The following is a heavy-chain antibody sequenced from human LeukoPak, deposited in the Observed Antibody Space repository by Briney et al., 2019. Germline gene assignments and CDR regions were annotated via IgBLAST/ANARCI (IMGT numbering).Heavy chain of an antibody. CDR3: ASEAYCGGDCYSLGI. D-gene: IGHD2-21*02. CDR2: IIPIFGTA. J-gene: IGHJ3*02. V-gene: IGHV1-69*13. CDR1: GGTFSSYA. Sequence: ASVKVSCKASGGTFSSYAISWVRQAPGQGLEWMGRIIPIFGTANYAQKFQGRVTITADESTSTAYMELSSLRSEDTAVYYCASEAYCGGDCYSLGIWGQGTMVTVSS.